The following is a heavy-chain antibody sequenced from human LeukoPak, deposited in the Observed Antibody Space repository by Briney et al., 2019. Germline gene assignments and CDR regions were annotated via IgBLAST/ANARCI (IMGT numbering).Heavy chain of an antibody. J-gene: IGHJ5*02. Sequence: PSGTLSPTCAVSGGSISNSNWWSWVRQPPGKGLEWIGEIYHSGSTNYNPSLKSRVTISVDKSKNQFSLKLSSVTAADTAVYYCARDVYYYGSNWFDPWGQGTLVTVSS. V-gene: IGHV4-4*02. CDR2: IYHSGST. D-gene: IGHD3-10*01. CDR1: GGSISNSNW. CDR3: ARDVYYYGSNWFDP.